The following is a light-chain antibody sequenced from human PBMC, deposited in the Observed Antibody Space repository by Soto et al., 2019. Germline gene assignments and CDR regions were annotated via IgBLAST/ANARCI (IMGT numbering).Light chain of an antibody. CDR2: RNH. V-gene: IGLV1-47*01. Sequence: QSVLTQSHSASGTPGQRVTISCSGSSSNIGSNNVYWYHQFPGTAPKLLIYRNHQRPSGVPYRFSGSKSGTTASLAISGLRSEDEGDYYCAAWDDSLSAVVFGGGTKLTVL. J-gene: IGLJ3*02. CDR1: SSNIGSNN. CDR3: AAWDDSLSAVV.